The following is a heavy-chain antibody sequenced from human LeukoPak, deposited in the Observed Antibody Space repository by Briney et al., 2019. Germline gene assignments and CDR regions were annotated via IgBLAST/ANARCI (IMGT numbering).Heavy chain of an antibody. V-gene: IGHV3-73*01. CDR2: IRNKAINYAT. D-gene: IGHD2-21*01. CDR3: TRLGDNS. CDR1: GFSLSGSD. J-gene: IGHJ4*02. Sequence: GGSLRLSCSASGFSLSGSDIHWVRQPSGKGLEWVGRIRNKAINYATAYAASVKDRFTISRDDSKNTAYLQMNSLKTEDTAVYYCTRLGDNSWGQGTLVTVSS.